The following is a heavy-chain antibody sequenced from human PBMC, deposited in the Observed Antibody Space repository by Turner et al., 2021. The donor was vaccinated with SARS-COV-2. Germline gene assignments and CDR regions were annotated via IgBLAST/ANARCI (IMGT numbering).Heavy chain of an antibody. V-gene: IGHV4-39*01. CDR3: ARHSPELRGDYFDY. CDR2: IYYSGST. Sequence: QLQLQESGPGLVKPSETLSLPCTVSGGSISSSSYYWGWLRQPPGKVLEWMGYIYYSGSTYYHPSLKSRVTISVDTSKNQFSLKLSSVTAADTAVYYCARHSPELRGDYFDYWGQGTLVTVSS. CDR1: GGSISSSSYY. J-gene: IGHJ4*02. D-gene: IGHD1-26*01.